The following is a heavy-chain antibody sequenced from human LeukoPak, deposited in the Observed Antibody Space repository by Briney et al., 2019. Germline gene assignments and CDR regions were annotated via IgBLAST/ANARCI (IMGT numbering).Heavy chain of an antibody. J-gene: IGHJ4*02. D-gene: IGHD3-10*01. V-gene: IGHV1-2*02. CDR2: INLNSGGT. Sequence: ASVKVSCKASGYTFTGYYMHWVRQAPGQGLEWMGWINLNSGGTNYAQKFQGRVTMTRDTSISTAYMELSRLRSDDTAVYYCARVHYYGSGATSWGQGTLVTVSS. CDR1: GYTFTGYY. CDR3: ARVHYYGSGATS.